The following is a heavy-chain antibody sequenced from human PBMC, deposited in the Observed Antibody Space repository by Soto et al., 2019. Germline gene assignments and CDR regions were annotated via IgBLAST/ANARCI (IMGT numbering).Heavy chain of an antibody. D-gene: IGHD6-6*01. J-gene: IGHJ5*02. CDR2: LYYSGST. Sequence: SEILSFTCTVSGGSIRVYYWSWIRQPPGKGLEWIGYLYYSGSTIYNPSLKSRVTMSADTSKNQLSLRLASVTAADTAVYYCARHHCSSSSCTNAFDPWGQGTLVTVSS. V-gene: IGHV4-59*08. CDR1: GGSIRVYY. CDR3: ARHHCSSSSCTNAFDP.